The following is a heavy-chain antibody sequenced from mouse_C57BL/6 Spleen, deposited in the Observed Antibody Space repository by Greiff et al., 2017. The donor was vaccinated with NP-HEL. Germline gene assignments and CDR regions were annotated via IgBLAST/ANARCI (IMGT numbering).Heavy chain of an antibody. CDR3: ARRTHMITTDAMDY. CDR2: IDPSDSYT. CDR1: GYTFTSYW. D-gene: IGHD2-4*01. J-gene: IGHJ4*01. V-gene: IGHV1-50*01. Sequence: QVQLQQPGAELVKPGASVELSCKASGYTFTSYWMQWVKQRPGQGLEWIGEIDPSDSYTNYNQKFKGKATLTVDTSSSTAYMQLSSLTSEDSAVYYCARRTHMITTDAMDYWGQGTSVTVSS.